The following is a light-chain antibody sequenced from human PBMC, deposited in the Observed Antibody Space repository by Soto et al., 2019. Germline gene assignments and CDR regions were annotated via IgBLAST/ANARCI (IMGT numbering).Light chain of an antibody. J-gene: IGKJ5*01. CDR1: QSVSSSY. V-gene: IGKV3-20*01. Sequence: EVVLSQSPGTLCLSPGERATLSCRASQSVSSSYLAWYQQKPGQAPRLLIYGASSRATGIPDRFSGTGSETDFTLTISRLEPEDFAVYYCQQYGSSPLISFGQGTRLAI. CDR3: QQYGSSPLIS. CDR2: GAS.